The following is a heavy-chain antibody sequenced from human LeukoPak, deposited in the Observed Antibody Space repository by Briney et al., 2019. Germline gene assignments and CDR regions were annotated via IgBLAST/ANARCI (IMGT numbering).Heavy chain of an antibody. CDR1: GGSFSGYY. CDR3: ARGAINASYYMDV. J-gene: IGHJ6*03. V-gene: IGHV4-34*01. CDR2: INRSGST. D-gene: IGHD5-12*01. Sequence: SETLSLTCAVYGGSFSGYYWSWIRQPPGKGLEWIGEINRSGSTNYNPSLKSRVTMSVDTSKNQFSLKLSSVTAADTAVYYCARGAINASYYMDVWGKGTTVTISS.